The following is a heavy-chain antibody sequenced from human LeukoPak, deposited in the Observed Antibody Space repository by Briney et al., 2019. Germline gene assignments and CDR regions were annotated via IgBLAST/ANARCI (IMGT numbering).Heavy chain of an antibody. CDR2: ISSSSYI. CDR1: GFTFSRYE. D-gene: IGHD4-23*01. CDR3: ARDRSYGGNFPDAFDI. V-gene: IGHV3-21*01. J-gene: IGHJ3*02. Sequence: PGGSLRLSCAASGFTFSRYELNWVRQAPGKGLEWVSSISSSSYIYYADSLKGRFTISRDNAKNSLYLQMNSLRAEDTAVYYCARDRSYGGNFPDAFDIWGQGTMVTVSS.